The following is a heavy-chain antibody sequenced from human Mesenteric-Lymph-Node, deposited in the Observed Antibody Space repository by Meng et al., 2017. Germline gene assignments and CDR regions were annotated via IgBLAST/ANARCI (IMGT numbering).Heavy chain of an antibody. V-gene: IGHV6-1*01. Sequence: QVQLPQSGPGLVQPSHTLSLTRALSGHSVSSNSAAWSWIRQAPARGLEWLGRTNYKSKWYNAYAVSVKRRNTINPDTSRNQFSLQLSSVTAADTAVYYCARLTNRGLDYWGQGTLVTVSS. CDR2: TNYKSKWYN. J-gene: IGHJ4*02. CDR1: GHSVSSNSAA. D-gene: IGHD1-14*01. CDR3: ARLTNRGLDY.